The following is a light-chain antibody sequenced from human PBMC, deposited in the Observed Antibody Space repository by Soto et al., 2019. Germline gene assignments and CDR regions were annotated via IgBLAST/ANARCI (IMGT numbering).Light chain of an antibody. CDR2: DAS. CDR1: QTISTL. CDR3: QQYSSLVT. Sequence: IQMTQSPSTLSASVGDRVTITCQASQTISTLLAWYQHKPGKAPNILIYDASSLESGVPSRFSGSGSGTEFTLTISGLQPDASATYYCQQYSSLVTFGQGTKLEI. J-gene: IGKJ2*01. V-gene: IGKV1-5*01.